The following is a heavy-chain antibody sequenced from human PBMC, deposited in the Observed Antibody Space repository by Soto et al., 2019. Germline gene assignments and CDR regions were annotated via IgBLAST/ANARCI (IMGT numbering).Heavy chain of an antibody. J-gene: IGHJ4*02. CDR3: ATAVWGYGDFHFDY. CDR1: GFTFSNYW. V-gene: IGHV3-7*03. CDR2: IKQDGSEK. D-gene: IGHD4-17*01. Sequence: GGSLRLSCAASGFTFSNYWMSWVRQAPGKGLEWVANIKQDGSEKHYVDSVKGRFTISRDNGKKSLYLQMNSLRAEDTAVYYCATAVWGYGDFHFDYWGQGTLVTAPQ.